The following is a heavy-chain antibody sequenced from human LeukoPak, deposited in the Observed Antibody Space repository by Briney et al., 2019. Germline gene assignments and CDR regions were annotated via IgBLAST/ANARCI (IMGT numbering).Heavy chain of an antibody. V-gene: IGHV3-23*01. CDR1: GLTFATND. Sequence: GGSLRLSCVASGLTFATNDMSWVRQAPGGGLEWISVISGTSGESYYAGSVTGRFTMSRDTSRNMLYLQMNSLRADDTAFYYCAKRNDDRALDYWGQGGLVTVS. J-gene: IGHJ4*02. CDR3: AKRNDDRALDY. CDR2: ISGTSGES. D-gene: IGHD3-9*01.